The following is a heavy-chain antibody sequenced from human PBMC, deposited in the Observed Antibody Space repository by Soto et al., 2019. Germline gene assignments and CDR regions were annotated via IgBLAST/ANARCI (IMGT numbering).Heavy chain of an antibody. Sequence: GSLRLSCAASGFTFSNYEMNWVRQAPGMGLEWVSYISTSGRTIYYADSVKGRFTISRDNAKNSLYLQMNSLRAEDTAVYYCARETRDYSGSSLSFYYALDVWGQRTTVTVPS. V-gene: IGHV3-48*03. J-gene: IGHJ6*01. D-gene: IGHD6-6*01. CDR3: ARETRDYSGSSLSFYYALDV. CDR1: GFTFSNYE. CDR2: ISTSGRTI.